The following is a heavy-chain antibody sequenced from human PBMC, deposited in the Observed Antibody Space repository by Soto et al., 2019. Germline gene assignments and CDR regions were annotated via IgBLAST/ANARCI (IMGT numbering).Heavy chain of an antibody. Sequence: QVQLVQSGAEVKKPGASVKVSCKASGYTFTSYGISWVRQAPGQGLEWMGWISAYNGNTNYAQKLQGRVTMTTDTSRSTAYMQLRRVRSDDTAGYYCARDSSGSYGSAFDIWGQGTMVTVSS. V-gene: IGHV1-18*01. J-gene: IGHJ3*02. CDR2: ISAYNGNT. CDR1: GYTFTSYG. CDR3: ARDSSGSYGSAFDI. D-gene: IGHD1-26*01.